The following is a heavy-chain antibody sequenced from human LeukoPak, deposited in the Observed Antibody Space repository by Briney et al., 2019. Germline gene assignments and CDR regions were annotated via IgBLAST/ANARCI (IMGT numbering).Heavy chain of an antibody. CDR3: AKDYGSGSYGLRYYFDY. D-gene: IGHD3-10*01. J-gene: IGHJ4*02. CDR2: ISGSGGST. Sequence: PGGSLRLSCAASGFTFKNYGMHWVRQAPGKGLEWVSAISGSGGSTYYADSVKGRFTISRDNSKNTLYLQMNSLRAEDTAVYYCAKDYGSGSYGLRYYFDYWGQGTLVTVSS. CDR1: GFTFKNYG. V-gene: IGHV3-23*01.